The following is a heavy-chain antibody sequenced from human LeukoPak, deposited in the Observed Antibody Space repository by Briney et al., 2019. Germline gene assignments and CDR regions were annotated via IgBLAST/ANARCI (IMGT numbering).Heavy chain of an antibody. CDR2: ISAYNGNT. D-gene: IGHD3-22*01. J-gene: IGHJ4*02. Sequence: GASVKVSCKASGGTFSSYGISWVRQAPGQGLEWMGWISAYNGNTNYAQKLQGRVTMTTDTSTSTAYMELRSLRSDDTAVYYCAIDYYDSSGYYANDYWGQGTLVTVSS. CDR3: AIDYYDSSGYYANDY. V-gene: IGHV1-18*01. CDR1: GGTFSSYG.